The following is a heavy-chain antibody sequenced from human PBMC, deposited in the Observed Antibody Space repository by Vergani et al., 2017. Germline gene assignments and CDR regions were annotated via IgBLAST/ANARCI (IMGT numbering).Heavy chain of an antibody. CDR1: GYSFTSYW. Sequence: EVQLVQSGAEVKKPGESLKISCKGSGYSFTSYWIGWVRQLPGKGLEWMGIIYPGDSDTRYSPSFQGQVTISADKSISTAYLQWSSLKASDTAMYYCARHVNSIPVTTIWFDPWNGGTLVTVSS. CDR2: IYPGDSDT. J-gene: IGHJ5*02. V-gene: IGHV5-51*01. D-gene: IGHD4-17*01. CDR3: ARHVNSIPVTTIWFDP.